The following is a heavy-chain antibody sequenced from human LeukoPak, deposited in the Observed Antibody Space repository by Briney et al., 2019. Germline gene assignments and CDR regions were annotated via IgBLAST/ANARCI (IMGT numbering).Heavy chain of an antibody. Sequence: ASVKVSCKASGYTFTGYYMHWVRQAPGQGLEWMGWVNSNSGGTNYAQKFQGRVTMTRDTSISTAYMELSRLRSYDTAVYYCARGGIVVVAAANPPLDYWGQGTLVTVSS. D-gene: IGHD2-2*01. J-gene: IGHJ4*02. CDR3: ARGGIVVVAAANPPLDY. V-gene: IGHV1-2*02. CDR1: GYTFTGYY. CDR2: VNSNSGGT.